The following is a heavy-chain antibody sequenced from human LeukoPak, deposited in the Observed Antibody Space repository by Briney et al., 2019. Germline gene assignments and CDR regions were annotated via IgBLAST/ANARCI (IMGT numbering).Heavy chain of an antibody. J-gene: IGHJ4*02. D-gene: IGHD3-10*01. Sequence: GGSLRLSCAASGFTFSSYAMSWVRQAQGKGREWVSAISGSGGSTYYADSVKGRFTISRDNSKNTLYLQMNSLRAEDTAVYYCAKDGSYGSGSSPPDYFDYWGQGTLVTVSS. CDR3: AKDGSYGSGSSPPDYFDY. CDR1: GFTFSSYA. CDR2: ISGSGGST. V-gene: IGHV3-23*01.